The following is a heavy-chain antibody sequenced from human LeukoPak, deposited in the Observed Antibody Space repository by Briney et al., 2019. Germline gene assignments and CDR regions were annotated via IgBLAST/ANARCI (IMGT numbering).Heavy chain of an antibody. CDR1: GFTFSSYW. V-gene: IGHV3-7*01. D-gene: IGHD1-26*01. J-gene: IGHJ4*02. CDR3: TRDKIVGATHFDY. CDR2: IKQDGSEI. Sequence: GGSLRLSCAGSGFTFSSYWMSWVRQAPGKGVEWVANIKQDGSEIYYVDSVKGRFTISRDNAKNSLYLQMNSLRAEDTAVYYCTRDKIVGATHFDYWGQGTLVTVSS.